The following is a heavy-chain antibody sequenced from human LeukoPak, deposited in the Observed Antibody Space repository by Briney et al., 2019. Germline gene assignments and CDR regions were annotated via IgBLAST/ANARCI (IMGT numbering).Heavy chain of an antibody. CDR3: ARGSTVTTSYGMDV. Sequence: PSETLSLTCAVSGGSISSGGYSWSWIRQPPGKGLEWIGYIYHSGSTYYNPSLKSRVTISVDTSKNQFSLKLSSVTAADTAVYYCARGSTVTTSYGMDVWGQGTTVTVSS. CDR2: IYHSGST. V-gene: IGHV4-30-2*05. J-gene: IGHJ6*02. D-gene: IGHD4-17*01. CDR1: GGSISSGGYS.